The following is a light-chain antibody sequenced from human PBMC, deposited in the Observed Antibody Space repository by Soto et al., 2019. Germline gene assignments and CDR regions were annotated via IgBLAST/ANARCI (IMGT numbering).Light chain of an antibody. CDR3: QQYGSSGT. V-gene: IGKV3-20*01. CDR2: DAS. J-gene: IGKJ1*01. CDR1: QTVRNNY. Sequence: EFVFPQSPGTLSLSPGERATLSWRASQTVRNNYLAWYQQKPGQAPRLLIYDASSRATGIPDRFSGGGAGTVFTLTIRRLEPEYFALYYCQQYGSSGTFGQGTKVDIK.